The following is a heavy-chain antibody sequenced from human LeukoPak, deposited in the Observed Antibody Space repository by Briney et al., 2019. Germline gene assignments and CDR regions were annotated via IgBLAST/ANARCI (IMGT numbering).Heavy chain of an antibody. V-gene: IGHV3-21*05. CDR2: INTDSSDI. CDR1: GFTFSRYA. J-gene: IGHJ4*02. D-gene: IGHD2-21*01. CDR3: ARDTFHPGLIDS. Sequence: GGSLRLSCAASGFTFSRYAMNWVRQAPGKGLEWVSYINTDSSDIHYADSVKGRFTISRDNARNTLYLQLSSLRAEDSAVYYCARDTFHPGLIDSWGQGTLVTLSS.